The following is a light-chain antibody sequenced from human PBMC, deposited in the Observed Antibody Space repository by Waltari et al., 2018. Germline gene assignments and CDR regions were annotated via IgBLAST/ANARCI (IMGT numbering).Light chain of an antibody. CDR1: QSVSSN. CDR3: QQYNDWPPWT. V-gene: IGKV3-15*01. Sequence: EIVMTQSPATLSVSAGERATLSCRASQSVSSNLACYQQKAGQAPRLLIYGASTRATGIPARFSGSGSGTEFTLSISSLQSEDFAVYYCQQYNDWPPWTFGQGTKVEIK. CDR2: GAS. J-gene: IGKJ1*01.